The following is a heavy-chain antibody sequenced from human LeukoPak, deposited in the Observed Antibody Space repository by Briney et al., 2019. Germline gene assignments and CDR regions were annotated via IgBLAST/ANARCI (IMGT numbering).Heavy chain of an antibody. CDR1: GGSFSGYY. Sequence: KPSETLSLTCAVYGGSFSGYYWSWIRQPPGKGLEWIGEINHSGSTNYNPSLKSRVTISVDTSKNQFSLKLSSVTAADTAVYYCARHTAEKYNWFDRWGQGTLVTVSS. CDR3: ARHTAEKYNWFDR. J-gene: IGHJ5*02. V-gene: IGHV4-34*01. CDR2: INHSGST. D-gene: IGHD5-24*01.